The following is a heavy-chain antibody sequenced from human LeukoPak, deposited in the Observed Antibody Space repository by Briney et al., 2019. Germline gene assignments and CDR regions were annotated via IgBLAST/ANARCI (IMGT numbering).Heavy chain of an antibody. D-gene: IGHD2-2*01. V-gene: IGHV6-1*01. CDR2: TYYRSKWYN. Sequence: SQTLSLTCAISGDSVSSNSAAWNWIRQSPSRGLEWLGRTYYRSKWYNDYAVSVKSRITINPDTSKDQFSLQLNSVTPEDTAVYYCARAFGAAAIAGEFDYWGQGTLVTVSS. CDR1: GDSVSSNSAA. J-gene: IGHJ4*02. CDR3: ARAFGAAAIAGEFDY.